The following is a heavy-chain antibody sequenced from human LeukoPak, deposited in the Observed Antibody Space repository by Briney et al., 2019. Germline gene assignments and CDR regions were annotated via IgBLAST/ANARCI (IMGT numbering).Heavy chain of an antibody. CDR2: VNLQGST. CDR3: AREGGPYRPLDY. Sequence: PGGSLRLSCEASGFTFSRNWMTWVRQPPGKGLEWIGEVNLQGSTNYNPSLMGRVAISVDTSENHISLQLTSVTAADTAVYYCAREGGPYRPLDYSGQGTLVTVSS. J-gene: IGHJ4*02. CDR1: GFTFSRNW. V-gene: IGHV4-4*02.